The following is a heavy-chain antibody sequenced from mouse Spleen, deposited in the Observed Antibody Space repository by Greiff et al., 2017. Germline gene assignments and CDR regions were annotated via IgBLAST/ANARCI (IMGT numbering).Heavy chain of an antibody. J-gene: IGHJ2*01. D-gene: IGHD3-3*01. V-gene: IGHV7-3*01. CDR3: ARSKGGLDY. Sequence: EVKLVESGGGLVQPGGSLSLSCAASGFTFTDYYMSWVRQPPGKALEWLGFIRNKANGYTTEYSASVKGRFTISRDNSQSILYLQMNALRAEDSATYYCARSKGGLDYWGQGTTLTVSP. CDR2: IRNKANGYTT. CDR1: GFTFTDYY.